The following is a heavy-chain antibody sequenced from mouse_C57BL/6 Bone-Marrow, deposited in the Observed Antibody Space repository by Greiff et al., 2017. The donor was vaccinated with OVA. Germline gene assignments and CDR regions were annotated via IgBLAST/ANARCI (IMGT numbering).Heavy chain of an antibody. V-gene: IGHV5-9*04. D-gene: IGHD2-1*01. Sequence: EVKVEESGGGLVKPGGSLKLSCAASGFTFSSYTMSWVRQTPEKRLEWVATISGGGGNTYYPDSVKGRFTISRDNAKNTLYLQMSSLRSEDTAVYYCARHGNWFDYWGQGTTLTVSS. CDR2: ISGGGGNT. CDR3: ARHGNWFDY. J-gene: IGHJ2*01. CDR1: GFTFSSYT.